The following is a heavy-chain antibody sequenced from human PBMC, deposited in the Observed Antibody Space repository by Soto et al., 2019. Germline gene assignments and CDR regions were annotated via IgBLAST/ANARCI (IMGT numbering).Heavy chain of an antibody. V-gene: IGHV3-53*01. J-gene: IGHJ5*02. CDR2: LWSAGLT. CDR1: GFTVSSKY. CDR3: ARELPPDL. Sequence: GGSLRLSCAASGFTVSSKYRTWVRQAPGKGLEWVSILWSAGLTYYADSVKGRFTISRDNSKNTLYLQMKSLKAEDSAVYYWARELPPDLWGQGTLVTVSS. D-gene: IGHD2-15*01.